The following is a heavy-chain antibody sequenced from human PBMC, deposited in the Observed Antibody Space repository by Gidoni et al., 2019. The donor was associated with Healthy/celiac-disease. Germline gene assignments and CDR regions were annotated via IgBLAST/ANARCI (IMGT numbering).Heavy chain of an antibody. J-gene: IGHJ6*02. CDR3: ARAPGEEATNKYYYYGMDV. Sequence: EVQLVESGGGLVQPGGSLRLSCAASGFTVRSNYMSWVRQAPGKGLEWVSVIYSGGSTYYADSVKGRFTISRDNSKNTLYLQMNSLRAEDTAVYYCARAPGEEATNKYYYYGMDVWGQGTTVTVSS. CDR1: GFTVRSNY. CDR2: IYSGGST. D-gene: IGHD1-26*01. V-gene: IGHV3-66*01.